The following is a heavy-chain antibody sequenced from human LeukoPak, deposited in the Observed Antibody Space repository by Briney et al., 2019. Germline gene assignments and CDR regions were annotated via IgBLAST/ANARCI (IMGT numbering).Heavy chain of an antibody. V-gene: IGHV3-23*01. Sequence: PGGSLRLSRAASGFTFSNYAMSWVRQAPGKGLEWVSAISGSGGITYYGDSVKGRFTISRDNSRNTLYLQMNSLRAEDTAVHYCTTDQRGTMAGISDWGQGTLVTVSS. CDR2: ISGSGGIT. CDR1: GFTFSNYA. J-gene: IGHJ4*02. D-gene: IGHD6-19*01. CDR3: TTDQRGTMAGISD.